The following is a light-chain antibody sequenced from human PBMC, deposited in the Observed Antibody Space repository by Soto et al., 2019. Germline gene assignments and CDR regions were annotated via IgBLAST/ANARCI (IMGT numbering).Light chain of an antibody. CDR1: QSVSSN. J-gene: IGKJ1*01. Sequence: EIVMTQSPATLSVSPGERATLSCRASQSVSSNLAWYQQKPGQAPRLLIYGASTRATGIPARFSGSGSGTEFTLIISSLQSEDFAVYYCQQCNNWPRTFGQGTKV. V-gene: IGKV3-15*01. CDR2: GAS. CDR3: QQCNNWPRT.